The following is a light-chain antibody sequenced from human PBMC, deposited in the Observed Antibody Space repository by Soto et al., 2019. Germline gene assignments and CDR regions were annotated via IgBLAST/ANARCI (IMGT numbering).Light chain of an antibody. CDR3: HSYDSSLGGVL. V-gene: IGLV1-40*01. CDR2: ANT. J-gene: IGLJ2*01. Sequence: QSVLTQPPSVSGAPGQRVTLSCTGSISNIGAGYDVHWYQQLPGTAPKLLIYANTNRPSGVPDRFSGSKSGTSASLAITGRQAEDEADYYCHSYDSSLGGVLFGGGTKLTVL. CDR1: ISNIGAGYD.